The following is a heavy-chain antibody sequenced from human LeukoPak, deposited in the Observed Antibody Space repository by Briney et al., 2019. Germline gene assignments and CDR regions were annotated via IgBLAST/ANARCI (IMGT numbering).Heavy chain of an antibody. D-gene: IGHD3-22*01. CDR1: GGSISSYY. Sequence: SETLSLTCTVSGGSISSYYWSWIRQPAGKGLEWIGRIYTSGSTNYNPSLKSRVTMSVDTSKNQFSLKLSSVTAADTAVYYCARDDTKIHYYDSSGYPAMGYAFDIWGQGTMVTVSS. J-gene: IGHJ3*02. CDR2: IYTSGST. V-gene: IGHV4-4*07. CDR3: ARDDTKIHYYDSSGYPAMGYAFDI.